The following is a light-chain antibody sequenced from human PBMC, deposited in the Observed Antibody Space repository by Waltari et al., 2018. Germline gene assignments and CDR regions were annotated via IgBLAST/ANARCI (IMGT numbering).Light chain of an antibody. CDR1: QSVGKY. CDR3: QHYVRLPAT. Sequence: EIVLTQSPGTLSLSPGERATLSCWASQSVGKYLAWYQQKPGQAPRLLIYHTSNRATGIPDRFSSSGSETDFSLTISRLEPEDFAVYYCQHYVRLPATFGQGTKVEIK. CDR2: HTS. V-gene: IGKV3-20*01. J-gene: IGKJ1*01.